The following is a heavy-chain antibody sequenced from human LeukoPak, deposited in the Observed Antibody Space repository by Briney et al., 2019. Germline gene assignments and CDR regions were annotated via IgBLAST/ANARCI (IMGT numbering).Heavy chain of an antibody. CDR3: AKGYCSSTSCYIMEN. Sequence: GGSLRLSCAASGFTFSSYGMHWVGQAPGKGREGVAVIWYDGSNKYYADSVKGRFTISRDNSKNTLYLQMNSLRAEDTAVYYYAKGYCSSTSCYIMENWGQGTLVTVSS. CDR2: IWYDGSNK. V-gene: IGHV3-33*06. D-gene: IGHD2-2*02. CDR1: GFTFSSYG. J-gene: IGHJ4*02.